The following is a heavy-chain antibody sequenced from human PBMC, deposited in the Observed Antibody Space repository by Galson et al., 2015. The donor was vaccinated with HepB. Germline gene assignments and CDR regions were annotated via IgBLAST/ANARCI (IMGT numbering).Heavy chain of an antibody. J-gene: IGHJ4*02. V-gene: IGHV3-23*01. CDR2: ISGSGGST. CDR1: GFTFSSYA. Sequence: SLRLSCAASGFTFSSYAMSWVRQAPGKGLEWVSAISGSGGSTYYADSVKGRFTISRDNSKNTLYLQMNSLRAEDTAVYYCAKWTLVVVTAIEFDYFDYWGQGTLVTVSS. CDR3: AKWTLVVVTAIEFDYFDY. D-gene: IGHD2-21*02.